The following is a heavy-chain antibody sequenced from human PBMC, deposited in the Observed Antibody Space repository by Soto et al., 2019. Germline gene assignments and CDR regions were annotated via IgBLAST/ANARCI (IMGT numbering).Heavy chain of an antibody. J-gene: IGHJ4*02. CDR2: INSDGSST. CDR3: ARAPYSYGFIIDY. Sequence: GGSRRLSCAASGFTFSSYWMHWVRPAPGKGLVWVSRINSDGSSTRYADSVKGRFTISRDNAKNTLYLQMNSLRAEDAAVYYCARAPYSYGFIIDYWGQGTLVTVSS. V-gene: IGHV3-74*01. CDR1: GFTFSSYW. D-gene: IGHD5-18*01.